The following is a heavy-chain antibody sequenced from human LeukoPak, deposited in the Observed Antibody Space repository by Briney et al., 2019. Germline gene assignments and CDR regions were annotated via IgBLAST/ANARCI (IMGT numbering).Heavy chain of an antibody. CDR3: ARVWSVFGYNIHLIDAFDI. D-gene: IGHD5-24*01. CDR2: IYSGGST. V-gene: IGHV3-53*01. Sequence: GGSLRLSCAVSGFTVSSNYMTWVRQAPGKGLEWVSVIYSGGSTYYADSAKGRFTISRDNSKNTLYLQMNSLRAEDTAVYYCARVWSVFGYNIHLIDAFDIWGQGTMVTVSS. J-gene: IGHJ3*02. CDR1: GFTVSSNY.